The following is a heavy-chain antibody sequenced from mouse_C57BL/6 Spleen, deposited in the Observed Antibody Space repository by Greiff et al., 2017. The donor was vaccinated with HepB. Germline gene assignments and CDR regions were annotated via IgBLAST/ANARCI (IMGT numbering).Heavy chain of an antibody. D-gene: IGHD2-3*01. V-gene: IGHV1-69*01. J-gene: IGHJ3*01. CDR1: GYTFTSYW. CDR3: ARKGGYYSWFAY. Sequence: QVHVKQPGAELVMPGASVKLSCKASGYTFTSYWMHWVKQRPGQGLEWIGEIDPSDSYTNYNQKFKGKSTLTVDKSSSTAYMQLSSLTSEDSAVYYCARKGGYYSWFAYWGQGTLVTVSA. CDR2: IDPSDSYT.